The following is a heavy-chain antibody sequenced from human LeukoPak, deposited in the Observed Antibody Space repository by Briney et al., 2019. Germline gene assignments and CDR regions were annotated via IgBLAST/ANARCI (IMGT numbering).Heavy chain of an antibody. D-gene: IGHD3-16*01. CDR3: ARSSGLGQQIINYSYYMDV. Sequence: VGSLRLSCAASGFTFSNYAMNWVRQSPGKGLEWISSISSSSAYINYPDSMKGRFTISRDSAKNSLYQQMNSLRAEDTAVYYCARSSGLGQQIINYSYYMDVWGKGTTVTVSS. CDR1: GFTFSNYA. J-gene: IGHJ6*03. V-gene: IGHV3-21*01. CDR2: ISSSSAYI.